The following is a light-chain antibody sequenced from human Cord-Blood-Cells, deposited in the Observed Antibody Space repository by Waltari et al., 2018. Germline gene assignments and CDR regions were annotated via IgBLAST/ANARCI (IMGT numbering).Light chain of an antibody. V-gene: IGKV3-11*01. Sequence: EIVLTQSPANLSLSPGERATLSCRASQSVSSYLAWYQQKPGQAPRLLIYDASTRATGIPARFSGSGSGTDFTLTISSLESEDFAVYYCQQRSNWPPYTFGQGTKLEIK. CDR3: QQRSNWPPYT. CDR2: DAS. J-gene: IGKJ2*01. CDR1: QSVSSY.